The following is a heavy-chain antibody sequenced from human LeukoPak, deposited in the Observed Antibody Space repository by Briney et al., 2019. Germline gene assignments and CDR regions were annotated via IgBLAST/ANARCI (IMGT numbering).Heavy chain of an antibody. V-gene: IGHV5-51*01. CDR1: GYSFTSYW. D-gene: IGHD2-2*02. CDR2: IYPGDSDT. Sequence: GESLKISCKGSGYSFTSYWIGWVRQMPGKGLEWMGIIYPGDSDTRYSPSFQGQDTISADKSISTAYLQWSSLKASDTAVYYCATNRGYCSSTSCYTDYYMDVWGKGTTVTVSS. CDR3: ATNRGYCSSTSCYTDYYMDV. J-gene: IGHJ6*03.